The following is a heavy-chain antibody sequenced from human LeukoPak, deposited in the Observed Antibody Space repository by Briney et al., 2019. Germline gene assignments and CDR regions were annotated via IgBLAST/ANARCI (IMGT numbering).Heavy chain of an antibody. D-gene: IGHD7-27*01. CDR1: GFSFSSAW. V-gene: IGHV3-15*07. CDR3: TTEYWGSNY. J-gene: IGHJ4*02. Sequence: GGSLGLSCAGSGFSFSSAWMNWVRQAPGKGLEWVGLIKSNTNGGTTAYAAPVKGRFTISRDDSKNTLYLQMDSLKTEDTGVYYCTTEYWGSNYWGQGTLVTVSS. CDR2: IKSNTNGGTT.